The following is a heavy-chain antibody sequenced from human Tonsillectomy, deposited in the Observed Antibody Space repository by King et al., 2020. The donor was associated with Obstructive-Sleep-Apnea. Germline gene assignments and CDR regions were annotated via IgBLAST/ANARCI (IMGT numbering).Heavy chain of an antibody. CDR1: GFTFSSYG. D-gene: IGHD6-19*01. V-gene: IGHV3-30*18. Sequence: VQLVESGGGVVQPGRSLRLSCAASGFTFSSYGMHWVRQAPGKGLEWVAVISYDGNNKYYADSVKGRFTISRDNSKNTLYLQMSSLRAEDTAVYYCAKDPWEAVASFNYFDYWGQGTLVTVSS. CDR2: ISYDGNNK. J-gene: IGHJ4*02. CDR3: AKDPWEAVASFNYFDY.